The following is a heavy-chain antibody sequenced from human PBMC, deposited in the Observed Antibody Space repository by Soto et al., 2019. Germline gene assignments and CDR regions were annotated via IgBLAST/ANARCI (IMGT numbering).Heavy chain of an antibody. CDR2: INPGNSET. J-gene: IGHJ4*02. Sequence: EVQLVQSGPEFKKPGESLRISCEGSGYNFASYWIGWVRQMPGKGLEWMGFINPGNSETRYSPSFQGQVTISADTSMSTAYLQWGSLKASDTALYYCARQGPHLNAAYFYWGQGTLVAVSS. D-gene: IGHD1-1*01. CDR1: GYNFASYW. V-gene: IGHV5-51*01. CDR3: ARQGPHLNAAYFY.